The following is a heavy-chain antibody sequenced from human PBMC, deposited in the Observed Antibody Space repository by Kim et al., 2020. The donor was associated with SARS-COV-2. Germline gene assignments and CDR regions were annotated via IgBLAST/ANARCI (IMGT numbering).Heavy chain of an antibody. CDR2: INHSGST. V-gene: IGHV4-34*01. J-gene: IGHJ5*02. Sequence: SETLSLTCAVYGGSFSGYYWSWIRQPPGKGLEWIGEINHSGSTNYNPSLKSRVTISVDTSKNQFSLKLSSVTAADTAVYYCARGGVVVVPAAIRWFDPLGQGTLVTVSS. CDR1: GGSFSGYY. CDR3: ARGGVVVVPAAIRWFDP. D-gene: IGHD2-2*01.